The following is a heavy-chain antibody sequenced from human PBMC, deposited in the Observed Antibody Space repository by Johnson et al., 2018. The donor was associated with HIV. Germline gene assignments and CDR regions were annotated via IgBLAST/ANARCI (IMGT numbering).Heavy chain of an antibody. Sequence: QVQLVESGGGVVRPGRSLRLSCAASGFTFSNYPMHWVRQAPGKGLEWVAVIWYDGSNKYYADSVKGRFTISRDNSKNTLYLQMNSLRAEDTAVYYCAKDFWPVGARGAFDIWGQGTLVTVSS. J-gene: IGHJ3*02. CDR3: AKDFWPVGARGAFDI. CDR1: GFTFSNYP. V-gene: IGHV3-33*06. D-gene: IGHD1-26*01. CDR2: IWYDGSNK.